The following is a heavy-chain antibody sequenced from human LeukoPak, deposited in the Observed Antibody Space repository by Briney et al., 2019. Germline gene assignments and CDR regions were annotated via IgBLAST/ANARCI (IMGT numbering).Heavy chain of an antibody. CDR1: GFTFSSYW. CDR2: INSDGSST. V-gene: IGHV3-74*01. D-gene: IGHD3-10*01. CDR3: ASLLWFGELLSAFDI. Sequence: GGSLRLSCAASGFTFSSYWMNWVRQAPGKGLVWVSRINSDGSSTSYADSVKGRFTISRDNAKNTLYLQMNSLRAEDTAVYYCASLLWFGELLSAFDIWGQGTMVTVSS. J-gene: IGHJ3*02.